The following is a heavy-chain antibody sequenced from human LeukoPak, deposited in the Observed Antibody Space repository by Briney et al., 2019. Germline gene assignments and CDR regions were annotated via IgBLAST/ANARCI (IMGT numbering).Heavy chain of an antibody. V-gene: IGHV3-23*01. J-gene: IGHJ4*02. CDR3: ARHWTGTKSFDY. D-gene: IGHD1-14*01. CDR1: GFTFSSYA. Sequence: PGGSLRLSCAASGFTFSSYAMSWVRQAPGKGLEWVSGMSGSGGSTYYADSVKGRLTISRDNSKNTLSLQMISLRAEDTAVYYCARHWTGTKSFDYWGQGTLVTVSS. CDR2: MSGSGGST.